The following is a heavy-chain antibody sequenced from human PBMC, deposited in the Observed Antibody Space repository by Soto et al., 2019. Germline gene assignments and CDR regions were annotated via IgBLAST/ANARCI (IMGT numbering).Heavy chain of an antibody. CDR3: ARDALRWRSFDS. CDR1: AFTFINYY. D-gene: IGHD2-21*01. J-gene: IGHJ4*02. CDR2: IKEDGSEK. V-gene: IGHV3-7*01. Sequence: EVQLVESGGGLVQPGGSLRLSCATSAFTFINYYMNWFRRAPGKGLEWVANIKEDGSEKYYVDSVKGRFTISRDNAMKSLYLEMHSLRAEDTAVYYCARDALRWRSFDSWGQGTLVTVSS.